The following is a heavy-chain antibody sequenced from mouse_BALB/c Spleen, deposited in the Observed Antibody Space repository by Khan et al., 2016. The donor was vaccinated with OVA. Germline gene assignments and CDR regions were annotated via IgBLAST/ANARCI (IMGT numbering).Heavy chain of an antibody. D-gene: IGHD2-14*01. Sequence: QIQLVQSGPELKKPGETVRISCKASGYTFTTAGIQWVQKMPGKGLKWIGWINTHSGVPKYAEDFKGRFAFSLEISVSTAYLQITNLKNEDTATYFYAGGGAAYYRDDGGAMEYWGQGTSVTVSS. CDR1: GYTFTTAG. J-gene: IGHJ4*01. V-gene: IGHV9-4*02. CDR2: INTHSGVP. CDR3: AGGGAAYYRDDGGAMEY.